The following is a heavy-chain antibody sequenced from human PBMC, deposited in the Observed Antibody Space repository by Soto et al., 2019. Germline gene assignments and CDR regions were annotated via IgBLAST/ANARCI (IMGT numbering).Heavy chain of an antibody. CDR2: TYSGGTT. V-gene: IGHV3-66*01. CDR3: ARDLNV. J-gene: IGHJ4*02. CDR1: GFTISTNY. Sequence: GGSLRLSCAASGFTISTNYMSWVRQAPGKGLEWISITYSGGTTYNADSVKGRFTISTDNSKNTLHLQMNSLRAEDTAVYYCARDLNVWGQGTRVTVSS.